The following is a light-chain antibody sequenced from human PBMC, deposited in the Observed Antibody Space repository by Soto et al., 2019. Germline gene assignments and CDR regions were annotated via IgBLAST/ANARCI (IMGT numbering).Light chain of an antibody. CDR2: STD. J-gene: IGLJ2*01. Sequence: QTVVTQEPSFSVSPGGTVTLTCGLSSGSVSTSYYPSWYHQTPGQAPRTLIYSTDTRSSGVPDRFSGSILGNKAALTITGAQADDESDYYCGLYMGSGISVFGGGTKLTVL. V-gene: IGLV8-61*01. CDR3: GLYMGSGISV. CDR1: SGSVSTSYY.